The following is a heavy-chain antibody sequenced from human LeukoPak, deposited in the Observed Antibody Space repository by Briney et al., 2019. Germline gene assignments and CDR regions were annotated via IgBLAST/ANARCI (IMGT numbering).Heavy chain of an antibody. CDR1: GGSISSSDYY. CDR2: IYYSGIT. V-gene: IGHV4-31*03. CDR3: ARSPITIFGDDYMDV. D-gene: IGHD3-3*01. Sequence: SETLSLTCTVSGGSISSSDYYWNWIRQHPEKGLEWIGYIYYSGITYYNPSLKSRVIISVETSENQFSLKLSSVTAADTAVYYCARSPITIFGDDYMDVWGKGTTVAVSS. J-gene: IGHJ6*03.